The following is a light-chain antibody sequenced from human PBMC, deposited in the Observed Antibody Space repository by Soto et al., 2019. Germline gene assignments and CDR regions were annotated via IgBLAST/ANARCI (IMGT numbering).Light chain of an antibody. CDR1: SSDVGGYNY. Sequence: QSVLTQPASVSGSPGQSITISCSGTSSDVGGYNYVSWYQQHPGKAPRLMISQVSYRPSGVSSRFSGSKYGNTASLTISGLQAEDEADYYCSSFTNKKTDVFGTGTKLTVL. V-gene: IGLV2-14*01. CDR2: QVS. J-gene: IGLJ1*01. CDR3: SSFTNKKTDV.